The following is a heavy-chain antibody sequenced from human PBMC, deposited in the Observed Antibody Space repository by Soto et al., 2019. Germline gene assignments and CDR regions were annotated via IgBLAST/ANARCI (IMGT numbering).Heavy chain of an antibody. CDR2: IKQDGSEK. CDR1: GFTFSSYW. D-gene: IGHD3-3*01. V-gene: IGHV3-7*01. CDR3: ARKGEHLATIFRVDPLKPPVDYYMDV. Sequence: PGGSLRLSCAASGFTFSSYWMSWVRQAPGKGLEWVANIKQDGSEKYYVDSVKGRFTISRDNAKNSLYLQMNSLRAEDTAVYYCARKGEHLATIFRVDPLKPPVDYYMDVWGKGTTVTVSS. J-gene: IGHJ6*03.